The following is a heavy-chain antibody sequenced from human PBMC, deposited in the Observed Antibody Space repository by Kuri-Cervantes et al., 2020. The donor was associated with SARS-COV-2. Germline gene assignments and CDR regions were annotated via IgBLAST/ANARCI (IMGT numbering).Heavy chain of an antibody. CDR3: ARDPGGLDAFDI. J-gene: IGHJ3*02. CDR2: INPNSGGT. CDR1: GYTFTGYH. V-gene: IGHV1-2*05. D-gene: IGHD4-23*01. Sequence: ASVKVSCKASGYTFTGYHMHWVRQAPGQGLEWMGRINPNSGGTNYAQKFQGRVTMTRYTSISTDYMELSRLRSDDTDVYYCARDPGGLDAFDIWGQGTMVTVSS.